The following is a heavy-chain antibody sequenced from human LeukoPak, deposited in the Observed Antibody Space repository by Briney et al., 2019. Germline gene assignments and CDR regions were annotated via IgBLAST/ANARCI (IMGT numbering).Heavy chain of an antibody. J-gene: IGHJ4*02. Sequence: ASVTVSCKTSGYTFTDYSIHWERLAPGQGHEWMGLRSPNSGGTNYAKRFLGMVTMTRDTSFSTAYLDLSSLKSHDAATYYCSVWFGELRHWGQGTLVNGSS. D-gene: IGHD3-10*01. CDR2: RSPNSGGT. V-gene: IGHV1-2*06. CDR1: GYTFTDYS. CDR3: SVWFGELRH.